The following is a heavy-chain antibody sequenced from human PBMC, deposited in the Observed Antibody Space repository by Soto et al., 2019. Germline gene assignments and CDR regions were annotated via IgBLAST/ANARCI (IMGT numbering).Heavy chain of an antibody. Sequence: LRLSCAASGFTFSSYGMHWVRHAPGKGLEWVAIISYDGNKKYYTDSVKGRFTISRDNSKNTLYLQMDSLRAEHTALYYCAKDTGDCSRTSWNPGDNWFDPWGQGTLVTV. CDR3: AKDTGDCSRTSWNPGDNWFDP. CDR1: GFTFSSYG. V-gene: IGHV3-30*18. CDR2: ISYDGNKK. J-gene: IGHJ5*02. D-gene: IGHD2-2*01.